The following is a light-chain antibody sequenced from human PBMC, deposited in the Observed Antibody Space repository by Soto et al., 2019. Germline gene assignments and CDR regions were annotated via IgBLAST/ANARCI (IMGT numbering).Light chain of an antibody. CDR1: QSVSSY. Sequence: EIVLTQSPATLSLSPGERATLSCRASQSVSSYLAWYQQKPGQAPRLLIYDASNRATGIPARFSGSGSGTYFTLTIISLEPEDFAVYYCQQRSNWPLTFGGGTKVEIK. CDR3: QQRSNWPLT. V-gene: IGKV3-11*01. J-gene: IGKJ4*01. CDR2: DAS.